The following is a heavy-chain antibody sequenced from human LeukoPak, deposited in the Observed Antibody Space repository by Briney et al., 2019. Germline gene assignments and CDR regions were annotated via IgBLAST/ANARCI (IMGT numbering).Heavy chain of an antibody. J-gene: IGHJ6*03. CDR2: ISSSSSTI. V-gene: IGHV3-48*01. Sequence: SGGSLRLSCAASGFTFSSYSMNWVRQAPGKGLEWVSYISSSSSTIYCADSVKGRFTISRDNAKNSLYLQMNSLRAEDTAVYYCARVVPPYGSGSRYYYMDVWGKGTTVTVSS. CDR3: ARVVPPYGSGSRYYYMDV. D-gene: IGHD3-10*01. CDR1: GFTFSSYS.